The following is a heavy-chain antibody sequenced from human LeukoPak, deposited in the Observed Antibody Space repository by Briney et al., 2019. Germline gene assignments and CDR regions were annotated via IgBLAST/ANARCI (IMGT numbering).Heavy chain of an antibody. CDR2: INHSGST. J-gene: IGHJ3*02. Sequence: SETLSLTCAVYGGSLSGYYWSWIRQPPGKGLEWIGEINHSGSTNYNPSLKSRVTISVDTSKNQFSLKLSSVTAADTAVYYCARLKYYYGSGREAFDIWGQGTMVTVSS. CDR3: ARLKYYYGSGREAFDI. V-gene: IGHV4-34*01. CDR1: GGSLSGYY. D-gene: IGHD3-10*01.